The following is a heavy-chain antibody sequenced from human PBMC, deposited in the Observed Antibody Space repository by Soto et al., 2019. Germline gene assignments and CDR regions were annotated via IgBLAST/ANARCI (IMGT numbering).Heavy chain of an antibody. CDR1: GGSFSGYY. D-gene: IGHD3-3*01. Sequence: PSETLSLTCAVYGGSFSGYYWSWIRQPPGKGLEWIGEINHSGSTNYNPSLKSRVTISVDTSKNQFSLKLSSVTAADTAVYYCASKFTIFGVVIPTNWFDPWGQGTLVTVSS. V-gene: IGHV4-34*01. CDR2: INHSGST. J-gene: IGHJ5*02. CDR3: ASKFTIFGVVIPTNWFDP.